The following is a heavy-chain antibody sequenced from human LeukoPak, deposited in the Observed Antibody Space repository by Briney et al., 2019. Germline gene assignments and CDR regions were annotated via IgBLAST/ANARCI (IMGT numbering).Heavy chain of an antibody. D-gene: IGHD3-22*01. J-gene: IGHJ6*02. CDR3: ARAGDYYDSSGQYYYYGMDV. V-gene: IGHV4-59*01. Sequence: SETLSLTCTVSGGSISGYYWSWIRQPPGKGLEWIGYIYYSGSTNYNPSLKSRVTISVDTSKNQFSLKLSSVTAADTAVYYCARAGDYYDSSGQYYYYGMDVWGQGTTVTVSS. CDR1: GGSISGYY. CDR2: IYYSGST.